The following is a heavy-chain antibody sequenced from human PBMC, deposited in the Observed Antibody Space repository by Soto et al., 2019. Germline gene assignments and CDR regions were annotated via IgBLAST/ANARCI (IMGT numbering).Heavy chain of an antibody. V-gene: IGHV4-59*01. CDR3: ARGLRRQLLNWFDP. CDR2: IYYIGST. Sequence: SETLSLTCTVSGGSISSYYWSWTRQPPGKGLEWIGYIYYIGSTNYNPSLKSRVTISVDTSKNQFSLKLSSVTAADTAVYYCARGLRRQLLNWFDPWGQGTLVTVSS. D-gene: IGHD2-2*01. CDR1: GGSISSYY. J-gene: IGHJ5*02.